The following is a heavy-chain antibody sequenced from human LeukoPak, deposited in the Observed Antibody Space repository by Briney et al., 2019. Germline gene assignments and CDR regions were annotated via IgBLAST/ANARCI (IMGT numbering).Heavy chain of an antibody. CDR3: ASPRYSGSYRIDY. CDR2: ISSSGSTI. D-gene: IGHD1-26*01. Sequence: GGSLRLSCAASGFTFSDCYMSWIRQAPGKGLEWVSYISSSGSTIYYADSVKGRFTISRDNAKNSLYLQMNSLRAEDTAVYYCASPRYSGSYRIDYWGQGTLVTVSS. CDR1: GFTFSDCY. V-gene: IGHV3-11*01. J-gene: IGHJ4*02.